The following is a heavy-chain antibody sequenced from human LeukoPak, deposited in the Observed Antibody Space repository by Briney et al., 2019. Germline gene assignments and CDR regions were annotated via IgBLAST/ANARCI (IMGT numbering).Heavy chain of an antibody. V-gene: IGHV4-34*01. J-gene: IGHJ5*02. D-gene: IGHD1-26*01. CDR1: GGSFSGYY. Sequence: IPSETLSLTCAVYGGSFSGYYWSWIRQPPGKGLEWIGEINHSGSTNYNPSLKSRVTISVDTSKNQFSLKLSSVTAADTAVYYCAGIVGAATGPNNWFDPWGQGTLVTVSS. CDR3: AGIVGAATGPNNWFDP. CDR2: INHSGST.